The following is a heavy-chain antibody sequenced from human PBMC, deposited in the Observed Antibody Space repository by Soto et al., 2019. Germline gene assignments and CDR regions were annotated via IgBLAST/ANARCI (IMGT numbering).Heavy chain of an antibody. CDR1: GGSISSGDYY. CDR3: ARVSWFGERNHDY. D-gene: IGHD3-10*01. J-gene: IGHJ4*02. V-gene: IGHV4-31*03. CDR2: IYFSGRT. Sequence: QVQLQESGPGLVKPSQTLSLTCTVSGGSISSGDYYWSWIRQHPGKGLEWIGFIYFSGRTYYNPSLKSRGPRPVHPSKNQFSLNLNSVTAADTAVYYCARVSWFGERNHDYWGQGTLLTVSS.